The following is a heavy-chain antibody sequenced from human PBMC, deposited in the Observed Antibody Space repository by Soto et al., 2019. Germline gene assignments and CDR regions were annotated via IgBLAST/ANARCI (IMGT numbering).Heavy chain of an antibody. V-gene: IGHV1-69*12. J-gene: IGHJ4*02. D-gene: IGHD2-15*01. CDR3: ARAPIRLCSGDNCYSGLDS. Sequence: QVQLVQSGAEVKKPGSSLKVSCKSSGGTFSSYAISWVRQAPGQGLEWLGGIIPIFNKVNYAQKSQGRVTLTADDSTSTAFMELSSLRSDDTAVYYWARAPIRLCSGDNCYSGLDSWGQGTLVIVPS. CDR1: GGTFSSYA. CDR2: IIPIFNKV.